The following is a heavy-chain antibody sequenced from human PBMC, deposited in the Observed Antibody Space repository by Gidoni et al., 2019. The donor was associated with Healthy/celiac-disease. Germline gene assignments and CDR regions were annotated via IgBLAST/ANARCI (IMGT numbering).Heavy chain of an antibody. Sequence: EVQLVESGGGLVKPGGSLRLSCAASGFTFSNAWMSWVRQAPGKGLEWVGRIKSKTDGGTTDYAAPVKGRFTISRDDSNNTLYLQMNSLKTEDTAVYYCTTDRPSFGVVRGTGIKFDYWGQGTLVTVSS. CDR1: GFTFSNAW. J-gene: IGHJ4*02. V-gene: IGHV3-15*01. CDR3: TTDRPSFGVVRGTGIKFDY. CDR2: IKSKTDGGTT. D-gene: IGHD3-3*01.